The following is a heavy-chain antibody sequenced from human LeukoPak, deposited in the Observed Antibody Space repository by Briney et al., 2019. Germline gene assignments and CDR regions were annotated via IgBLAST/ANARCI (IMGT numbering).Heavy chain of an antibody. V-gene: IGHV4-4*07. CDR2: ISTSGST. Sequence: SETLSLTCTVSGGSISSYYWSWIRQPAGKGLELIGHISTSGSTNYNPSLKSRVTMSVDTSKNQFSLKLSSVTAADTAVYYCARDGSKWNFDYWGQGTLVTVSS. J-gene: IGHJ4*02. CDR1: GGSISSYY. CDR3: ARDGSKWNFDY. D-gene: IGHD6-13*01.